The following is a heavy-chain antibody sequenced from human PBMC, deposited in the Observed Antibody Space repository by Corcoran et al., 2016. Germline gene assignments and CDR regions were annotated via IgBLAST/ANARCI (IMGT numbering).Heavy chain of an antibody. V-gene: IGHV3-15*07. CDR1: GFTFSNAW. J-gene: IGHJ4*02. Sequence: EVQLVESGGGLVKPGGSLRLSCAASGFTFSNAWMNWVRQAPGKGLEWVGRIKTKTDGGTTDSAAPVKGRFTISRENSKHTRYLQMNSLKTEETAVYYCATLHYYYDSSGHEMGADSFWGQGTLVTVSS. D-gene: IGHD3-22*01. CDR2: IKTKTDGGTT. CDR3: ATLHYYYDSSGHEMGADSF.